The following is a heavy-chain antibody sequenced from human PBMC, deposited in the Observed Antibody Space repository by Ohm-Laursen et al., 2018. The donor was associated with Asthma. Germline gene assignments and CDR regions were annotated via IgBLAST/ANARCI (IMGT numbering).Heavy chain of an antibody. CDR1: GFTFSSYS. J-gene: IGHJ1*01. V-gene: IGHV3-21*01. D-gene: IGHD1-26*01. CDR2: ISTASTFM. Sequence: SLRLSCTASGFTFSSYSMNWVRQAPGKGLEWVASISTASTFMYYADSVRGRFTTSRDNAKNSVYLQMNSLRAEDTALYYCARIGPEWELPGREYSLHHWGEGTLVTVSS. CDR3: ARIGPEWELPGREYSLHH.